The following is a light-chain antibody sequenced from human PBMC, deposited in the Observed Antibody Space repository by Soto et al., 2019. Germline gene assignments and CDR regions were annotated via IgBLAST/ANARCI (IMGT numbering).Light chain of an antibody. CDR3: QQLNSYPT. J-gene: IGKJ5*01. CDR2: AAS. V-gene: IGKV1-9*01. Sequence: IQLTQSPSSLSASVGDSVSITCRDSQGISSYLAWYQQKPGKAPKLLIYAASTLQSGVPSRFSGSGSGTDFTLTISSLQPEDFATYYCQQLNSYPTFGQGTRLEIK. CDR1: QGISSY.